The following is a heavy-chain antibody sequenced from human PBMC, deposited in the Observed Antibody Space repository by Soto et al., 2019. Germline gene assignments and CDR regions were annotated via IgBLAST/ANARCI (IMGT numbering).Heavy chain of an antibody. J-gene: IGHJ5*02. D-gene: IGHD3-9*01. CDR3: TTQKTTDYDIHHWFDP. CDR1: GFTFSNAW. V-gene: IGHV3-15*07. Sequence: SLRLSCAASGFTFSNAWMNWVRQAPGKGLEWVGRIKSKTDGGTTDYAAPVKGRFTISRDDSKNTLYLQMNSLKTEDTAVCYCTTQKTTDYDIHHWFDPWGQGTLVTVSS. CDR2: IKSKTDGGTT.